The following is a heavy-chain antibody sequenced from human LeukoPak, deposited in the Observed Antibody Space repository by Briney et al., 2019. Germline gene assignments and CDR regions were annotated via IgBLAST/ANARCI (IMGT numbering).Heavy chain of an antibody. CDR2: INHSGST. V-gene: IGHV4-34*01. Sequence: SETLSLTCAVYGGSFSGYYWSWIRQPPGKGLEWIGEINHSGSTNYNPSLKSRVTISVDTSKNQFSLKLSSVTAADTAIYYCARQGPRRDGYNFDYWGQGILVTVSS. CDR3: ARQGPRRDGYNFDY. CDR1: GGSFSGYY. J-gene: IGHJ4*02. D-gene: IGHD5-24*01.